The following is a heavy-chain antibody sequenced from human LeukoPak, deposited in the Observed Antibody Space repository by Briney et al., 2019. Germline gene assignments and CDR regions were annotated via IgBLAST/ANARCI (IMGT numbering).Heavy chain of an antibody. Sequence: SETLSLTCTVSGYSISSRYYWGWIRQPPGKGLEWIGSIYHSGSTYYNPSLKSRVTISVDTSKNQFSLKLSSVTAADTAVYYCAREGDYYYYMDVWGKGTTVTVSS. J-gene: IGHJ6*03. V-gene: IGHV4-38-2*02. CDR1: GYSISSRYY. CDR2: IYHSGST. CDR3: AREGDYYYYMDV.